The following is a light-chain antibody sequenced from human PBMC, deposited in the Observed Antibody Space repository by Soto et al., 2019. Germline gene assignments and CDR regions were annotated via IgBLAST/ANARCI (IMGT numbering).Light chain of an antibody. V-gene: IGLV2-14*01. CDR1: SSDVGGYNY. CDR2: DVS. Sequence: QSALTQPASVSGSPGQSITISCTGTSSDVGGYNYVSWYQQHPGKAPKLMIYDVSNRPSGVSNRFSGSKSGNTASLTISGLQAEDEADYYCSSYAGSNNLGFGGGTKLTVL. CDR3: SSYAGSNNLG. J-gene: IGLJ2*01.